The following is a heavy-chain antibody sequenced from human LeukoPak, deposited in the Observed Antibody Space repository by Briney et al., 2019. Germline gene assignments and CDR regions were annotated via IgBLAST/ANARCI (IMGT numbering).Heavy chain of an antibody. CDR2: KYYSGNS. CDR1: GGSISSSTYY. D-gene: IGHD6-19*01. J-gene: IGHJ4*02. Sequence: KPSETLSPTCTVSGGSISSSTYYWGWIRQPPGKGLELIGSKYYSGNSYYNPSLKSRVSISVDTSKNQFSLRLSSVTAADTAVYYCARDGAVTETFDYWGQGTLVTVSS. CDR3: ARDGAVTETFDY. V-gene: IGHV4-39*07.